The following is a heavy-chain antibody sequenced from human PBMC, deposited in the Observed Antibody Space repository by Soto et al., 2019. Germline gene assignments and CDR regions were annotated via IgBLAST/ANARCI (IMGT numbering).Heavy chain of an antibody. CDR3: VRDRAVDWYLDL. CDR2: INTDSGNT. Sequence: QVQVVQSGAEVKKPGASVRLSCKTSGYSFTSCAIHWVRLAPGQRFEWMGWINTDSGNTKDSQKFQGRVTITRDTAASTTYMEVTSLTFEDTATYYCVRDRAVDWYLDLWGRGTRVTVSS. V-gene: IGHV1-3*04. J-gene: IGHJ2*01. D-gene: IGHD6-19*01. CDR1: GYSFTSCA.